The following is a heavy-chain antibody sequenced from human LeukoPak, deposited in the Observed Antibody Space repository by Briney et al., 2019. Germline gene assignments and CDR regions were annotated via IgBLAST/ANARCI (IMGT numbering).Heavy chain of an antibody. V-gene: IGHV3-64*01. CDR1: GFTFSSYT. CDR3: VSQYFDF. CDR2: ISGNGGDT. J-gene: IGHJ4*02. Sequence: PGGSLRLSCAASGFTFSSYTIHWVRQAPGKGLEYVSAISGNGGDTYYANSVKGRFTISRDNSKNTLYLQMGSLRPEDMAVYYCVSQYFDFWGQGTLVTVSS.